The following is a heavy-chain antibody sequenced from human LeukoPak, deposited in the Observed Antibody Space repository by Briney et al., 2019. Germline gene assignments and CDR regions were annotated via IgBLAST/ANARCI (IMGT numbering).Heavy chain of an antibody. V-gene: IGHV3-9*01. CDR2: ISWNSGSI. CDR3: AKTFFRTTAFDY. Sequence: PGRSLRFSCAASGFTFDDYAMHWVRQAPGKGLEWVSGISWNSGSIGYADSVKGRFTISRDNAKNSLYLRMNSLRAEDTALYYCAKTFFRTTAFDYWGQGTLVTVSS. D-gene: IGHD4-17*01. CDR1: GFTFDDYA. J-gene: IGHJ4*02.